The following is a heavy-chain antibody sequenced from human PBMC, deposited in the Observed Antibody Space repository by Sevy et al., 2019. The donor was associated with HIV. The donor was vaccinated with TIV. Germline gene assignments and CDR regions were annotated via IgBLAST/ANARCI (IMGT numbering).Heavy chain of an antibody. Sequence: GGSLRLSCAASGFVFSSYAMHWVRQAPGKGLEWVAVISYDGSNKDYADSVKGGFTISRDNSKSALYLQTNSRRAEDTAVYHCAGEGRIFMLGEVYDAFDIWGQGTRVTVSS. CDR1: GFVFSSYA. CDR3: AGEGRIFMLGEVYDAFDI. D-gene: IGHD2-8*01. J-gene: IGHJ3*02. CDR2: ISYDGSNK. V-gene: IGHV3-30*04.